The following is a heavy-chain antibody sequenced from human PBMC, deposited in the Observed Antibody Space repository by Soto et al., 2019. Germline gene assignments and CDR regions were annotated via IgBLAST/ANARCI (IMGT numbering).Heavy chain of an antibody. CDR3: ANSFSNYYGILTGRDAFDI. CDR2: ISGSGGST. J-gene: IGHJ3*02. V-gene: IGHV3-23*01. D-gene: IGHD3-9*01. Sequence: GSLRLSRAASGFTFSSYAMSWVRQAPGKGLEWVSAISGSGGSTYYADSVKGRFTISRDNSKNTLYLQMNSLRAEDTAVYYCANSFSNYYGILTGRDAFDIWGQGTMVTVSS. CDR1: GFTFSSYA.